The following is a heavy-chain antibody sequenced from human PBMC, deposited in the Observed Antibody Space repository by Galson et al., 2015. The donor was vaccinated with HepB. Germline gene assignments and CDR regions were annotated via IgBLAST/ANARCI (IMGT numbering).Heavy chain of an antibody. J-gene: IGHJ6*02. CDR3: AREDGSGSYYQQRRYYGMDV. CDR2: IKQDGSEE. V-gene: IGHV3-7*03. Sequence: SLRLSCAASGIPFSTYWLTWVRQAPGKGLEWVANIKQDGSEEYYVDSVRGRFTISRDNAKNSLYLQMNSLRAEDTAVYYCAREDGSGSYYQQRRYYGMDVWGQGTTVTVSS. CDR1: GIPFSTYW. D-gene: IGHD3-10*01.